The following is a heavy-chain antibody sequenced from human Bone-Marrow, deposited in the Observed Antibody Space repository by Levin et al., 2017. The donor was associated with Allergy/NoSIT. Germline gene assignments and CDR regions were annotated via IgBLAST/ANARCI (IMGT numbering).Heavy chain of an antibody. D-gene: IGHD2-2*01. CDR3: AKGSRSNPFDY. CDR2: ISYDGNNK. Sequence: GESLKISCAAPAFTFSNYGMHWVRQAPGKGLEWVALISYDGNNKYYADSVKGRFSISRDNSKNTLYLQMNSLTAEDTAVYYCAKGSRSNPFDYWGQGTLVTVSS. V-gene: IGHV3-30*18. CDR1: AFTFSNYG. J-gene: IGHJ4*02.